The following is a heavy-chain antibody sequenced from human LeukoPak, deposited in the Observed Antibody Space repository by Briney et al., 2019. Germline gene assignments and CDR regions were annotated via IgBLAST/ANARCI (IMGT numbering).Heavy chain of an antibody. CDR1: GGSFSGYY. D-gene: IGHD5-18*01. Sequence: SETLSLTCAVYGGSFSGYYWSWIRQPPGKGLEWIGEINHSGSTNYNPSLKSRVTISVGTSKNQFSLKLSSVTAADTAVYYCARGDKQLWYFDYWGQGTLVTVSS. J-gene: IGHJ4*02. CDR2: INHSGST. V-gene: IGHV4-34*01. CDR3: ARGDKQLWYFDY.